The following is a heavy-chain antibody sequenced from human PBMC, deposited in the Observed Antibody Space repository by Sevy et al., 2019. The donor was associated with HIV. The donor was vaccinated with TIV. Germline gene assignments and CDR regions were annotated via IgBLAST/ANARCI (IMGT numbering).Heavy chain of an antibody. CDR2: FDPEEGET. CDR1: GYTLTELS. Sequence: ASVKVSCKVSGYTLTELSMHWVRQAPGKGLEWMGGFDPEEGETIYAQKFQGRVTMTEDTSTDTAYMELSSLRSEDTAVYYCATMEYFYDSSAYLSGDYWGQGTLVTVSS. D-gene: IGHD3-22*01. J-gene: IGHJ4*02. CDR3: ATMEYFYDSSAYLSGDY. V-gene: IGHV1-24*01.